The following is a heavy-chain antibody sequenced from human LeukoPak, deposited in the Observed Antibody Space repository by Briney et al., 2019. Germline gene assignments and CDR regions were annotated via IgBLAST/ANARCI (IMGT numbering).Heavy chain of an antibody. CDR2: ISGRGGGT. J-gene: IGHJ4*02. Sequence: PGGSLRLSCAASGFTFNNFAMSWVRLAPGKGLEWVSAISGRGGGTYYADSVKGRFTISRDISKNTLYLQMNSLRVEDTAVYYCAKDAGPTLGWNYVDYWGQGTLVTVSS. V-gene: IGHV3-23*01. D-gene: IGHD6-19*01. CDR3: AKDAGPTLGWNYVDY. CDR1: GFTFNNFA.